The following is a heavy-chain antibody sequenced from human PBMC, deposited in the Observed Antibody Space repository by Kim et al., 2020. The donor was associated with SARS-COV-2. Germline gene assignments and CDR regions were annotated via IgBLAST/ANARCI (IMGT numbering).Heavy chain of an antibody. V-gene: IGHV4-61*01. CDR2: IYYSGST. CDR3: ARGWNVGSTYYYDSSGYFAFDY. Sequence: SETLSLTCTVSGGSVSSGSYYWSWIRQPPGKGLEWIGYIYYSGSTNYNPSLKSRVTISVDTSKNQFSLKLSSVTAADTAVYYCARGWNVGSTYYYDSSGYFAFDYWGQGTLVTVSS. D-gene: IGHD3-22*01. CDR1: GGSVSSGSYY. J-gene: IGHJ4*02.